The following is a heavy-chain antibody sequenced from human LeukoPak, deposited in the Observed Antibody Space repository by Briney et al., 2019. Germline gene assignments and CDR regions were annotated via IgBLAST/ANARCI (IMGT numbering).Heavy chain of an antibody. D-gene: IGHD6-6*01. Sequence: SETLSLTCAVYGGSFSGYYWSWFRQPPGKGLEWIGEINHSGSTNYNPSLKSRVTISVDTSKNQFSLKLSSVTAADTAVYYCARGMPNRIAARPFYFDYWGQGTLVTVSS. CDR1: GGSFSGYY. CDR2: INHSGST. CDR3: ARGMPNRIAARPFYFDY. J-gene: IGHJ4*02. V-gene: IGHV4-34*01.